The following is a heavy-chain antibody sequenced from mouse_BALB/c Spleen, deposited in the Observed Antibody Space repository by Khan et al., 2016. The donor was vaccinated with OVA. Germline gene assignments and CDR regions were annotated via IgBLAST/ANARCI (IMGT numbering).Heavy chain of an antibody. CDR1: GFSLTSYG. V-gene: IGHV2-3*01. CDR3: AKFTPDYYSMDY. D-gene: IGHD1-1*01. J-gene: IGHJ4*01. CDR2: IWGDGST. Sequence: VKLEESGPGLVAPSQSLSITCTVSGFSLTSYGVNWVRQPPGEGLEWLGVIWGDGSTNYHSTLKSRLIISKDSSKRQVFLTLNSLQTDDTATYYCAKFTPDYYSMDYWGQGTSVTVS.